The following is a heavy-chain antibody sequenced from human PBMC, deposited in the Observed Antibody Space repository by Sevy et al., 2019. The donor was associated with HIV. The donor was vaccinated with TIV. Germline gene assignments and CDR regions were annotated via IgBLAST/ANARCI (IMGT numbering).Heavy chain of an antibody. D-gene: IGHD2-21*02. CDR2: INWNAGST. Sequence: GGSLRLSCAASGFTLDDYGMSWVRQAPGKGLEWVSGINWNAGSTVYAYSVKGRFTISRDNAKNSLYVQMNSLRAEDTALYYCARGREPYRGGDCYSAFDIWCQGTMVTVSS. CDR1: GFTLDDYG. CDR3: ARGREPYRGGDCYSAFDI. V-gene: IGHV3-20*04. J-gene: IGHJ3*02.